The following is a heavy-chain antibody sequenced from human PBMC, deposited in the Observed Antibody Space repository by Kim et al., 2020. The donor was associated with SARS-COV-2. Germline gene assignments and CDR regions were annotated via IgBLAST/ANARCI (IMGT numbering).Heavy chain of an antibody. Sequence: TDYAAPVKGRFTISRDDSKNTLYLQMTSLKTEDTAVYYCTTGAGYSYGYWGQGTMVTVSS. V-gene: IGHV3-15*01. CDR2: T. CDR3: TTGAGYSYGY. D-gene: IGHD5-18*01. J-gene: IGHJ3*01.